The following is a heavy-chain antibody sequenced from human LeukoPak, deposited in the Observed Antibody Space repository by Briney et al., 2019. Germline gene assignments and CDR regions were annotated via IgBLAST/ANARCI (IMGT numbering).Heavy chain of an antibody. CDR3: ARLGYCSGGSCYYYYYMDV. CDR2: INHSGST. D-gene: IGHD2-15*01. Sequence: SETLSLTCTVSGGSISSYYWSWIRQPPGKGLEWIGEINHSGSTNYNPSLKSRVTISVDTSKNQFSLTLSSVTAADTAAYYCARLGYCSGGSCYYYYYMDVWGKGTTVTVSS. V-gene: IGHV4-34*01. CDR1: GGSISSYY. J-gene: IGHJ6*03.